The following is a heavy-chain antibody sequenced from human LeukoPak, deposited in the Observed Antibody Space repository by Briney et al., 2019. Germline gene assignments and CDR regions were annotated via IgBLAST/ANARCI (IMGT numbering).Heavy chain of an antibody. CDR1: GFTFSSYS. V-gene: IGHV3-21*01. CDR3: AREQSSGIAAADYYYYGMDV. D-gene: IGHD6-13*01. CDR2: ISSSSYI. J-gene: IGHJ6*02. Sequence: GGSLRLSCAASGFTFSSYSMNWVRQAPGKGREWVSYISSSSYIYYADSVKGRFTISRDNAKNSLYLQMNSLRADDTAVYYCAREQSSGIAAADYYYYGMDVWGQGTTVTVSS.